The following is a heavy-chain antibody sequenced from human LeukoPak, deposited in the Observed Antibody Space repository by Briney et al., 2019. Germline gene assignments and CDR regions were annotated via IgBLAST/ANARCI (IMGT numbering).Heavy chain of an antibody. V-gene: IGHV3-23*01. CDR1: GFTFSSYA. CDR3: AKHSGGSCYSSFDY. Sequence: PGGSLRLSCAASGFTFSSYAMSWVRQAPGKGLDGVSAISGSGGSTYYADSVKGRFTISRDNSKNTLYLQMNSLRAEDTAVYYCAKHSGGSCYSSFDYWGQGTLVTVSS. D-gene: IGHD2-15*01. J-gene: IGHJ4*02. CDR2: ISGSGGST.